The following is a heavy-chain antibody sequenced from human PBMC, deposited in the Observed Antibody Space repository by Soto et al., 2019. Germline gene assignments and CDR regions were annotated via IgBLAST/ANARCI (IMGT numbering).Heavy chain of an antibody. D-gene: IGHD2-15*01. CDR2: IYYSGST. CDR1: GGSISSGDYY. CDR3: ARGRVVVVAATAWFDP. V-gene: IGHV4-30-4*01. Sequence: QVQLQESGPGLVKPSQTLSLTCTVSGGSISSGDYYWSWIRQPPGKGLEWIGYIYYSGSTYYNPSLKSRVTISVDTSKNQFSLKLSSVTAADTAVYYCARGRVVVVAATAWFDPWGQGTLVTVSS. J-gene: IGHJ5*02.